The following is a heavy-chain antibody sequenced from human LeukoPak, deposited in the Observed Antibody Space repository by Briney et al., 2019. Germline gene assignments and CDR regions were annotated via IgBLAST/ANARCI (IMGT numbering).Heavy chain of an antibody. D-gene: IGHD6-19*01. V-gene: IGHV3-48*04. CDR3: ARGSIAGAGTFGY. CDR1: GFTFSSYS. J-gene: IGHJ4*02. Sequence: GGSLRLSCAASGFTFSSYSMNWVRQAPGKGLEWVSYISSSSDTIYNADSVKGRFTTSRDNAKNSLYLQMNSLRAEDTAVYYCARGSIAGAGTFGYWGQGTLVTVSS. CDR2: ISSSSDTI.